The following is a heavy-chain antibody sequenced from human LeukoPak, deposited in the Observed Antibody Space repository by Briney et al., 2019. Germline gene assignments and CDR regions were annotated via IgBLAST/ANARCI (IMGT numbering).Heavy chain of an antibody. D-gene: IGHD3-10*01. J-gene: IGHJ5*02. Sequence: SETLSLTCTVSGYSISSGYYWGWIRQPPGKGLEWIGSIYHSGSTYYSPSLKSRVTISVDTSKNQFSLKLSSVTAADTAVYYCVRGPYGSGISNWFDPWGQGTLVIVSS. CDR3: VRGPYGSGISNWFDP. V-gene: IGHV4-38-2*02. CDR1: GYSISSGYY. CDR2: IYHSGST.